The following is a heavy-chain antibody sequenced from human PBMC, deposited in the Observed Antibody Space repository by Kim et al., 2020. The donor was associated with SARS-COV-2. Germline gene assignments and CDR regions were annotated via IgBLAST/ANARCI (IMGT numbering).Heavy chain of an antibody. D-gene: IGHD3-3*01. V-gene: IGHV4-59*08. CDR3: ARHPGITIFGVVASYWYFDL. J-gene: IGHJ2*01. Sequence: RVTISVDTSKNQFSLKLSSVTAADTAVYYCARHPGITIFGVVASYWYFDLWGRGTLVTVSS.